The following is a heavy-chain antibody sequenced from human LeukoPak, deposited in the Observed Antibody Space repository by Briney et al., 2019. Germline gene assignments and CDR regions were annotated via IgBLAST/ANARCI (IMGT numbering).Heavy chain of an antibody. CDR1: GGSISSSSYY. D-gene: IGHD1-26*01. J-gene: IGHJ4*02. CDR3: ASVTGSYGDFDY. Sequence: PSETLSLTRTVSGGSISSSSYYWGWIRQPPGKGLEWIGSIYYSGSTYYNPSLKSRVTISVDTSKNQFSLKLSSVTAADTAVYYCASVTGSYGDFDYWGQGTLVTVSS. V-gene: IGHV4-39*01. CDR2: IYYSGST.